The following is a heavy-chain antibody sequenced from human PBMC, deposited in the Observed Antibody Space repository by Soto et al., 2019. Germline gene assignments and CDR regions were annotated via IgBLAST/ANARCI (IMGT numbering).Heavy chain of an antibody. Sequence: QVQLVESGGGVVQPGRSLRLSCAASGFTFSSYGMHWVRQAPGKGLEWVAVIWYDGSNKYYADSVKGRFTISRDNSKNTLYLQMNSLRAEDTAVYYCARETLRVFNWFDPWGQGSLVTVSS. CDR2: IWYDGSNK. CDR1: GFTFSSYG. J-gene: IGHJ5*02. CDR3: ARETLRVFNWFDP. V-gene: IGHV3-33*01. D-gene: IGHD2-21*02.